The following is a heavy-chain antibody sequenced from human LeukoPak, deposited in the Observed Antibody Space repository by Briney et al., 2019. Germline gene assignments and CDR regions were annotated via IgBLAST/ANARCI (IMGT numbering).Heavy chain of an antibody. V-gene: IGHV1-18*01. Sequence: ASVKVSCKASGYTFTSCGISWVRQAPGQGLEWMGWISAYNGNTNHAQKLQGRVTMTTDTSTSTAYMELRSLRSDDTAVYYCARALWEGYFDYWGQGTLVTVSS. CDR1: GYTFTSCG. J-gene: IGHJ4*02. D-gene: IGHD1-26*01. CDR2: ISAYNGNT. CDR3: ARALWEGYFDY.